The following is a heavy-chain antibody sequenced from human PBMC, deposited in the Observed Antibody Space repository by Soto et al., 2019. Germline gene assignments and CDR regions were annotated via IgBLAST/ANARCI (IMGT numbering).Heavy chain of an antibody. V-gene: IGHV3-74*03. CDR3: AKDDGSRFDS. CDR2: INGDGSST. CDR1: GFTFSNYW. Sequence: GGSLRLSCAASGFTFSNYWMHWVRQAPGKGLVWVSRINGDGSSTKYADSVKGRFTISRDSAKNTVYLQMNSLRAEDTAVYYCAKDDGSRFDSWGQGTLVTVSS. D-gene: IGHD1-1*01. J-gene: IGHJ4*02.